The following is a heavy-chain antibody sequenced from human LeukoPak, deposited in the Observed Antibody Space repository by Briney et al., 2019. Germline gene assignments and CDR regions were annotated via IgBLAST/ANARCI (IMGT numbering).Heavy chain of an antibody. J-gene: IGHJ4*02. Sequence: GSVKVSCKASGYTFTSYYMHWVRQAPGQGLEWMGIINPSGGSTSYAQKFQGRVTMTRDTSTSTVYMELSSLRSEDTAVYYCARDSSGWYGIDYWGQGTLVTVSS. CDR2: INPSGGST. CDR1: GYTFTSYY. CDR3: ARDSSGWYGIDY. V-gene: IGHV1-46*01. D-gene: IGHD6-19*01.